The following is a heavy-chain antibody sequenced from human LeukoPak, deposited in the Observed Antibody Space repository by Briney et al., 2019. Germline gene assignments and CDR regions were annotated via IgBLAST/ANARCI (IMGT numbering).Heavy chain of an antibody. CDR1: GFNFDNYG. V-gene: IGHV3-20*04. CDR3: AREQQPSDF. J-gene: IGHJ4*02. Sequence: GGSLRLSCTASGFNFDNYGMSWVRQPPGKGLEWVSGINWNGGSTSHADSVKGRFVISRDNTKNSLYLQMSGLRAEDTAFYFCAREQQPSDFWGPGTLVAVSS. CDR2: INWNGGST. D-gene: IGHD1-1*01.